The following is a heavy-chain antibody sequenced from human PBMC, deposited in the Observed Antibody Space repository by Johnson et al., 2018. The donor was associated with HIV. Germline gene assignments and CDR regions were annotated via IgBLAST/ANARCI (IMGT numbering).Heavy chain of an antibody. CDR3: AKDYYYSSGYVDAFDI. J-gene: IGHJ3*02. V-gene: IGHV3-7*05. CDR1: GFTFSSYW. CDR2: IKQDGSEK. D-gene: IGHD3-22*01. Sequence: EVQLVESGGGLVQPGGSLRLSCVASGFTFSSYWMSWVRQAPGKGLEWVANIKQDGSEKYYVDSVKGRFTISRDNSKNTLNLQMNSLRAEDTAVYYCAKDYYYSSGYVDAFDIWGQGTMVTVSS.